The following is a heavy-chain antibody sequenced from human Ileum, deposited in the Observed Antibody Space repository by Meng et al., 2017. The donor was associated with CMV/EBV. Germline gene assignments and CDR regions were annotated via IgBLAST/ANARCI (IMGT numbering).Heavy chain of an antibody. J-gene: IGHJ4*02. CDR2: IRTKPNNYAT. CDR3: ARFEWRPSMID. CDR1: WFTCSDST. V-gene: IGHV3-73*01. D-gene: IGHD3-16*01. Sequence: AFWFTCSDSTIHWVRQASGKGLEWLGRIRTKPNNYATAYVASVTGRFTISRDDSKNTAYLQMNSLKTEDTAVYYCARFEWRPSMIDWGQGILVTVSS.